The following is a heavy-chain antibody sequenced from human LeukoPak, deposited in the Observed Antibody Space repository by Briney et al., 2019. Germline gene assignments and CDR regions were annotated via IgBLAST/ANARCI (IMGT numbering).Heavy chain of an antibody. CDR1: GFTFSTYG. D-gene: IGHD2-8*02. CDR3: ARCTGGSCAFDY. CDR2: IWFDGSKR. V-gene: IGHV3-33*01. J-gene: IGHJ4*02. Sequence: PGGSLRLSCAASGFTFSTYGMHWVRQAPGKGLEWVALIWFDGSKRYYGDSLKGRFTVSRDNSKNTLYLQVDSLRAEDTAVYYCARCTGGSCAFDYSGPGTLVTVSS.